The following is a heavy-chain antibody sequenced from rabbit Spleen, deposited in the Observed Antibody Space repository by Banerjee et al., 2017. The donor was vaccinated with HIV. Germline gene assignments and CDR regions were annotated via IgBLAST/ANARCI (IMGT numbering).Heavy chain of an antibody. CDR1: GVSFTSSSY. D-gene: IGHD3-1*01. CDR3: ARGLLAGSASWLGYLDL. CDR2: INIVTGKS. V-gene: IGHV1S40*01. J-gene: IGHJ4*01. Sequence: QSLEESGGDLVKPGASLTLACTASGVSFTSSSYMCWVRQAPGKGLEWIACINIVTGKSVYASWAKGRFTISKTSSTTVTLQMTSLTGADTATYFCARGLLAGSASWLGYLDLWGPGALVTVS.